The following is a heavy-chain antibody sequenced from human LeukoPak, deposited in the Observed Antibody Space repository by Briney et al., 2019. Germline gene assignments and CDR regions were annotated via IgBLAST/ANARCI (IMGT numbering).Heavy chain of an antibody. CDR2: IYYSGST. D-gene: IGHD2-15*01. CDR1: GRSISSYY. V-gene: IGHV4-59*01. J-gene: IGHJ4*02. CDR3: AREGSGSGAYYFDY. Sequence: PSETLSLTCTVSGRSISSYYWSWIREPPRKGAEWVGYIYYSGSTNYNPSRKSRVTISVATSKNQFSLKLSSVTAADTAVYYCAREGSGSGAYYFDYWGQGTLVTVSS.